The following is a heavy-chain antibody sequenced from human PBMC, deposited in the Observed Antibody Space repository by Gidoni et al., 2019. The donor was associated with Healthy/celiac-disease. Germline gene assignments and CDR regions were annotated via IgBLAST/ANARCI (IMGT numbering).Heavy chain of an antibody. CDR2: IYPGDSDT. D-gene: IGHD1-26*01. J-gene: IGHJ6*03. CDR1: GCSFTSYW. V-gene: IGHV5-51*01. Sequence: EVQLVPSGAEVKKPGESLKISCKGYGCSFTSYWIGWVRQMPGKGLEWMGIIYPGDSDTRYSPSFQGQVTIASDKSIRTAYLQWSSLKASDTAMYYCARCRSGEEDYYYYMDVWGKGTTVTVSS. CDR3: ARCRSGEEDYYYYMDV.